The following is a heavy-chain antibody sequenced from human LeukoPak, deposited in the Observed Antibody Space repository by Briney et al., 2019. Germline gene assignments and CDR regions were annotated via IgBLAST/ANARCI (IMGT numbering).Heavy chain of an antibody. CDR1: GFTFSSYG. V-gene: IGHV3-33*01. D-gene: IGHD2-15*01. CDR3: ARESRDCSGGSCYWYYYYYGMDV. CDR2: IWYDGSNK. Sequence: GGSLRLPCAASGFTFSSYGMHWVRQAPGKGLEWVAVIWYDGSNKYYADSVKGRFTISRDNSKNTLYLQMNSLRAEDTAVYYCARESRDCSGGSCYWYYYYYGMDVWGQGTTVTVSS. J-gene: IGHJ6*02.